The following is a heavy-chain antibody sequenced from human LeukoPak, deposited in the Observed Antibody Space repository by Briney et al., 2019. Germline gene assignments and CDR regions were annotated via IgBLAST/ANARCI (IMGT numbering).Heavy chain of an antibody. V-gene: IGHV1-8*01. J-gene: IGHJ6*02. Sequence: ASVKVSCKASGYTFTSYDINWVRQATGQGLEWMGWMNPNSGNTGYAQKFQGRVTMTRNTSISTAYMELSSLRSEDTAVYYCARVEYSSYYYYGMDVWGQGTTVTVSS. D-gene: IGHD6-6*01. CDR2: MNPNSGNT. CDR3: ARVEYSSYYYYGMDV. CDR1: GYTFTSYD.